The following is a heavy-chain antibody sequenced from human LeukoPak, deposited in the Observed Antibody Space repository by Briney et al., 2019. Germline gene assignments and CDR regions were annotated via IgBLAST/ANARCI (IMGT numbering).Heavy chain of an antibody. CDR2: FDPEDGET. CDR3: ATSQVVYAILDY. D-gene: IGHD2-8*02. V-gene: IGHV1-24*01. Sequence: ASVKVSCKVSGYTLTELSMHWVRQAPGKGLEWMGGFDPEDGETIYAQKFQGRVTMTKDTSTDTAYMELSSLRSEDTAVYYCATSQVVYAILDYWGQGTLVTVSS. J-gene: IGHJ4*02. CDR1: GYTLTELS.